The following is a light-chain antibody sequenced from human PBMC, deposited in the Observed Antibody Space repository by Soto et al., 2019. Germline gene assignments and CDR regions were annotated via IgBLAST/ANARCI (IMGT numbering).Light chain of an antibody. V-gene: IGKV1-5*03. CDR2: KAS. CDR1: QSISSW. J-gene: IGKJ1*01. Sequence: ASVGDRVTITCRASQSISSWLAWYQQKPGKAPKLLIYKASSLESGVPSRFSGSGSGTEFTLTISSLQPDDFATYYCKQYNSYSQTLGQGTKVDIK. CDR3: KQYNSYSQT.